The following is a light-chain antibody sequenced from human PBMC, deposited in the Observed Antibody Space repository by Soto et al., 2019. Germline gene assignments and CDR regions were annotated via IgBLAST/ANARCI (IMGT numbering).Light chain of an antibody. Sequence: QSVLTRPASVSGSPGQSITISCTGTGSDVGGYDYVSWYQHHPGKAPKVMIYEATNRPSGVSNRFSGSKSGNTASLTISGPLAEDEADYYCCSYAGSSTLVFGTGTKV. CDR2: EAT. J-gene: IGLJ1*01. CDR1: GSDVGGYDY. CDR3: CSYAGSSTLV. V-gene: IGLV2-14*01.